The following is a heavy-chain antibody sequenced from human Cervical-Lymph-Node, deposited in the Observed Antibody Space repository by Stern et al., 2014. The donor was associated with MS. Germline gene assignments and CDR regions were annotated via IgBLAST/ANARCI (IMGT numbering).Heavy chain of an antibody. J-gene: IGHJ4*02. Sequence: DQLVESGGGVVQPGRSLRLSCAASGFTFSSYGMHWVRQAPGKGLEWVAVIWYDGSNKYYADSVKGRFTISRDNSKNTLYLQMNSLRAEDTAVYYCARGLREQWLPLDYWGQGTLVTVSS. CDR1: GFTFSSYG. V-gene: IGHV3-33*01. CDR2: IWYDGSNK. D-gene: IGHD6-19*01. CDR3: ARGLREQWLPLDY.